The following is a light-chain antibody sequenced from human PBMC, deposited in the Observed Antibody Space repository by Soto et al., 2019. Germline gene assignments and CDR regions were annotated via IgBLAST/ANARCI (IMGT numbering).Light chain of an antibody. CDR2: LGS. Sequence: DIVMTQSPLSLPVTPGEPASISCRSSQSLLHSNGYNYLDWYLQKPGQSPQLLIYLGSNRASGVPDRFSGSGSGTDFTLTISRVEADDVGVYYCMQYHQTPFTFGPGTKVDIK. V-gene: IGKV2-28*01. CDR3: MQYHQTPFT. CDR1: QSLLHSNGYNY. J-gene: IGKJ3*01.